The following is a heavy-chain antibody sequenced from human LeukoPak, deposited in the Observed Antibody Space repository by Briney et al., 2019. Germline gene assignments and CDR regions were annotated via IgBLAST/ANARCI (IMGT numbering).Heavy chain of an antibody. J-gene: IGHJ5*02. V-gene: IGHV1-46*01. CDR2: INPSGGST. CDR1: GYTFTIYY. CDR3: ARGMLGRWLRGFLRGNNWFDP. D-gene: IGHD5-12*01. Sequence: GASVKVSCKASGYTFTIYYIHWVRQAPGQGLEWMGIINPSGGSTSYAQKFQGRVTMTRNTSISTAYMELSSLRSEDTAVYYCARGMLGRWLRGFLRGNNWFDPWGQGTLVTVSS.